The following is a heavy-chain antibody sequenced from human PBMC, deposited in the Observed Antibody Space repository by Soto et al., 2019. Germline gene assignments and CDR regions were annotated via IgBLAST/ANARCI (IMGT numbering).Heavy chain of an antibody. J-gene: IGHJ6*02. Sequence: ASVKVSCKVSGYTLTELSMHWVRQAPGKGLEWMGGFDPEDGETIYAQKFQGRVTMTEDTSTDTAYMELSSPRSEDTAVYYCARAEYSSSMRARRYYYYGMDVWGQGTTVTAP. CDR2: FDPEDGET. D-gene: IGHD6-6*01. CDR3: ARAEYSSSMRARRYYYYGMDV. CDR1: GYTLTELS. V-gene: IGHV1-24*01.